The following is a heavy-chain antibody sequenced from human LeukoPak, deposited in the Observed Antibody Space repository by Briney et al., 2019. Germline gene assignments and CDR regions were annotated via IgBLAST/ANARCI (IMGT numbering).Heavy chain of an antibody. CDR1: GYSISSGYY. CDR2: IYHSGST. V-gene: IGHV4-38-2*02. CDR3: ARELNDYVDY. Sequence: SETLSLTCTVSGYSISSGYYWGWIRQPPGKGLEWIGSIYHSGSTYYNPSLKSRVTISVDTSKNQFSLKLSSVTAADTAVYYCARELNDYVDYWGQGTLVTVSS. J-gene: IGHJ4*02.